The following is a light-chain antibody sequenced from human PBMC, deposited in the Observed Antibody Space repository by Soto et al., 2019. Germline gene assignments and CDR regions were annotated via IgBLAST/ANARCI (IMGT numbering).Light chain of an antibody. V-gene: IGLV2-14*03. CDR1: SSDVGGYDF. CDR3: SSYTSISTYV. Sequence: QSALTQPASVSGSPGQSITISCTGTSSDVGGYDFVSLYQHHPGKAPRLMIYDVSHRPPGVSDRFSASKSGNTASLTISWLLAEDEADYYCSSYTSISTYVFGTGTKVTVL. CDR2: DVS. J-gene: IGLJ1*01.